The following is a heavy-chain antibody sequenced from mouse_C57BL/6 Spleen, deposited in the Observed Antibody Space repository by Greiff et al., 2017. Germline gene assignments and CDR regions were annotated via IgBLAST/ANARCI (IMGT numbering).Heavy chain of an antibody. Sequence: QVQLQQPGAELVKPGASVKLSCKASGYTFTSYWMHWVKQRPGQGLEWIGMIHPNSGSTNYNEKFKSKATLTVDKSSSTAYMQLSSLTSEDSAVYYCARAWYYGNSPRWYFDVWGTGTTVTVSS. V-gene: IGHV1-64*01. J-gene: IGHJ1*03. CDR1: GYTFTSYW. CDR2: IHPNSGST. D-gene: IGHD1-1*01. CDR3: ARAWYYGNSPRWYFDV.